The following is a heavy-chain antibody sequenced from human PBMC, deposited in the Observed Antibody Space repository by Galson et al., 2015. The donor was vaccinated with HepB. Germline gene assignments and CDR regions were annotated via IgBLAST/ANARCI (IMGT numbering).Heavy chain of an antibody. J-gene: IGHJ4*02. CDR1: GGIFNNYT. V-gene: IGHV1-69*08. D-gene: IGHD3-10*01. CDR2: FNPILNKA. Sequence: SVKVSCKASGGIFNNYTISWVRQAPGQGLEWMGRFNPILNKASHEQKLKDRVTMTADKSTSTAYMDLSSLRSEDTAVYYCAKEPVRGILSQGYFDYWGQGTLVIVSS. CDR3: AKEPVRGILSQGYFDY.